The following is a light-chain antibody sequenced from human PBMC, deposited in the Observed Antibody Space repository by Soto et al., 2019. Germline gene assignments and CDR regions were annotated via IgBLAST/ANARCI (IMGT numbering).Light chain of an antibody. CDR3: EHSNSWART. J-gene: IGKJ1*01. CDR1: QSVSSN. CDR2: GAS. V-gene: IGKV3-15*01. Sequence: RASQSVSSNLAWYQQKPGQAPRLLIYGASTRATGIPARFSCSGSGTEYTLTLRCLHSGYFAVPFYEHSNSWARTWGEGTKVDIK.